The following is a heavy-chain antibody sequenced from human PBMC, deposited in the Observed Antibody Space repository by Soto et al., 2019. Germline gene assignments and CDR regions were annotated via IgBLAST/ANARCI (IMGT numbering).Heavy chain of an antibody. V-gene: IGHV4-30-4*01. CDR1: GDSISTVDYF. Sequence: SESLSLTCSVSGDSISTVDYFWAWIREPPGQALEYIGYIYKSTTTYYNPSFESRVAISLDTSKSQFSLTVTSVTAADTAVYFCARGRYCLTGRCFPNWFDSWGQGTLVTVSS. J-gene: IGHJ5*01. CDR3: ARGRYCLTGRCFPNWFDS. CDR2: IYKSTTT. D-gene: IGHD2-15*01.